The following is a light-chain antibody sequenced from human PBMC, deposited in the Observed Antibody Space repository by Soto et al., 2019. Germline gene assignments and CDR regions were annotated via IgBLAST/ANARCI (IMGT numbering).Light chain of an antibody. CDR3: AAWDDSLSGWV. Sequence: QSVLTQPHSASGTPGQRVTISCSGSSSNIGSNYVYSYQQLPGTAPKLLIYRNNQRPSGVPDRFSGSKSGTSASLAISGLRSEDEADYYCAAWDDSLSGWVFGGGTKLTVL. CDR2: RNN. V-gene: IGLV1-47*01. J-gene: IGLJ3*02. CDR1: SSNIGSNY.